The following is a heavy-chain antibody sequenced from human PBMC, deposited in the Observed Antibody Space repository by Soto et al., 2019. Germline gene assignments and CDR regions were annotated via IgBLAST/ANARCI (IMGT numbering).Heavy chain of an antibody. CDR2: IIPILGIA. V-gene: IGHV1-69*02. D-gene: IGHD6-19*01. CDR3: ARAVAVPADFDY. Sequence: SVKVSCKASGGTFSIYTISWVLQAPGQGLEWMGRIIPILGIANYAQKFQGRVTITADTSASTAYMELSSLRSEDTAVYYCARAVAVPADFDYWGQGTLVTVSS. J-gene: IGHJ4*02. CDR1: GGTFSIYT.